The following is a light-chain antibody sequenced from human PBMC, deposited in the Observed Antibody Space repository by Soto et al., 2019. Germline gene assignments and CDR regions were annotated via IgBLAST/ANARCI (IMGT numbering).Light chain of an antibody. CDR3: HAWDSNTVV. Sequence: SYELTQPLSVSVALGQTASITCGGHNIGSKSVHWYQQRPGQAPVLIIYRDTNRPSGIPERFSGSNSGNTATLTLSRAQVGDEADYFCHAWDSNTVVFGGGTQLTVL. V-gene: IGLV3-9*01. J-gene: IGLJ2*01. CDR1: NIGSKS. CDR2: RDT.